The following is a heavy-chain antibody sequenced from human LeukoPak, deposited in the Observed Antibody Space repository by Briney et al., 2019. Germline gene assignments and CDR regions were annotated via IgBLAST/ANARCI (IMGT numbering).Heavy chain of an antibody. V-gene: IGHV4-34*01. CDR1: GGSFSGYY. D-gene: IGHD2-2*01. CDR3: ARDSGDCSSTSCLLYGMDV. CDR2: INHSGST. Sequence: SETLSLTCAVYGGSFSGYYWSWIRQPPGKGLEWIGEINHSGSTNYNPSLKSRVTISVDTSKSQFSLKLSSVTAADTAVYYCARDSGDCSSTSCLLYGMDVWGQGTTVTVSS. J-gene: IGHJ6*02.